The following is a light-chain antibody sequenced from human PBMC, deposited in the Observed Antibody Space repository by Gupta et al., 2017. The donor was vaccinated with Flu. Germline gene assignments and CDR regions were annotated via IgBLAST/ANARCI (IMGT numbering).Light chain of an antibody. J-gene: IGKJ2*02. CDR3: MLSTRPWT. CDR2: EVS. V-gene: IGKV2-30*01. CDR1: QSLVYSDGKTY. Sequence: EVVITQSPLSLPVTLGQPAPISCRSSQSLVYSDGKTYLNWFQQRPGHSPRRLIYEVSNRDAGVTDRFSGSGRGSGTDFTLKSSGGEDADVGAYYGMLSTRPWTFGQATKLQI.